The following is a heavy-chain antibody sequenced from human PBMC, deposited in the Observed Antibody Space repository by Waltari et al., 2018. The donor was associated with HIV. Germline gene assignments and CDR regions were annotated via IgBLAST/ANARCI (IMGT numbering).Heavy chain of an antibody. CDR1: GYTFTSYH. D-gene: IGHD2-8*01. J-gene: IGHJ4*02. CDR3: ARGIVVLAYALYYFDH. Sequence: QVQLVQSGAEVKKPGASVKVSCKAGGYTFTSYHIHWVRQAPGQGLEWMVKISPIDGTTSDAQKFHGRVTMTRDTSTSTVYMELSSLRSEDTAVYFCARGIVVLAYALYYFDHWGQGTLATVSS. V-gene: IGHV1-46*01. CDR2: ISPIDGTT.